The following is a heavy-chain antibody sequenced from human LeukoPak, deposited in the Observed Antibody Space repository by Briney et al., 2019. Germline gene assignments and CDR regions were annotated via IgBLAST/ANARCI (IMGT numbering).Heavy chain of an antibody. D-gene: IGHD3-3*01. J-gene: IGHJ4*02. CDR3: AGSDFWPRHFDY. CDR1: GFTFSDYY. V-gene: IGHV3-11*01. CDR2: ISSSGSTK. Sequence: PGGSLRLSCAASGFTFSDYYMSWIRQAPGKGLEWVSYISSSGSTKYYADSVKGRFTISRDNAKNSLYLQMNSLRAEDSAVYYCAGSDFWPRHFDYWGQGTLVTVSS.